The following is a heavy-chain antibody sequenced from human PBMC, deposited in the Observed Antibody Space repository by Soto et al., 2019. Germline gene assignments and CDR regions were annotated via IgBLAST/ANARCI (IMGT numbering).Heavy chain of an antibody. Sequence: QVQLVESGGGVVQPGRSLRLSCAASGFTFSSYGMHWVRQAPGKGLEWVAVIWYDGSNKYYADSVKGRFTISRDNSKNTLYLQMNSLRDEDTAVYGCARSGCSSTSCYEFRYWGQGTLVTVSS. CDR2: IWYDGSNK. CDR3: ARSGCSSTSCYEFRY. CDR1: GFTFSSYG. J-gene: IGHJ4*02. D-gene: IGHD2-2*01. V-gene: IGHV3-33*01.